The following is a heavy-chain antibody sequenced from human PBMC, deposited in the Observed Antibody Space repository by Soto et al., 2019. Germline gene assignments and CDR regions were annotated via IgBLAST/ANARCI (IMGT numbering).Heavy chain of an antibody. CDR1: GDTFSSYA. CDR2: IIPIFGTA. D-gene: IGHD3-22*01. V-gene: IGHV1-69*13. J-gene: IGHJ6*02. Sequence: SVKVSCKASGDTFSSYAISWVRQAPGQGLEWMGGIIPIFGTANYAQKFQGRVTITADESTSTAYMELSSLRSEDTAVYYCARDGSGYRSRASPMDVWGQGTTVTVSS. CDR3: ARDGSGYRSRASPMDV.